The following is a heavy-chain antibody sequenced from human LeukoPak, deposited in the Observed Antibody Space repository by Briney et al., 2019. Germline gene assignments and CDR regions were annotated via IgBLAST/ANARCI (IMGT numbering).Heavy chain of an antibody. V-gene: IGHV4-4*02. CDR2: IYHSGST. D-gene: IGHD2-15*01. CDR3: ARERGQLLLFDY. J-gene: IGHJ4*02. Sequence: SGTLSLTCAVSGGSISSSNWWSWVRQPPGKGLEWIGEIYHSGSTNYNPSLKSRVTMSVDTSKNQFSLKLSSVTATDTAVYYCARERGQLLLFDYWGQGTLVTVSS. CDR1: GGSISSSNW.